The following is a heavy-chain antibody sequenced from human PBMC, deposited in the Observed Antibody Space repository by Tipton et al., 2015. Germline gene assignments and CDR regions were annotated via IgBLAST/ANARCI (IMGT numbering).Heavy chain of an antibody. D-gene: IGHD6-19*01. J-gene: IGHJ4*02. V-gene: IGHV4-31*03. CDR2: IYYSGST. CDR3: ASFIAVAGYYFDY. Sequence: TLSLTCTVSGVSISSGGYYWSWIRQHPGKGLECIGYIYYSGSTFYNPSLKSRVTIFVDTSKNQFSLKLSSVTAAGTAVYYCASFIAVAGYYFDYWGQGTLVTVSS. CDR1: GVSISSGGYY.